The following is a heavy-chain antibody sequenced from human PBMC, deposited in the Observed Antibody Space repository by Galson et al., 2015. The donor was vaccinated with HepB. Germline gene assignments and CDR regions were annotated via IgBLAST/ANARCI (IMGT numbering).Heavy chain of an antibody. CDR1: GGSISSYY. J-gene: IGHJ5*02. D-gene: IGHD6-6*01. Sequence: ETLSLTCTVSGGSISSYYWSWIRQPPGKGLEWIGYIYYSGSTNYNPSLKSRVTISVDTSKNQFSLKLSSVTAADTAVYYCARFRRIAARRWLDPWGQGTLVTVSS. CDR3: ARFRRIAARRWLDP. V-gene: IGHV4-59*01. CDR2: IYYSGST.